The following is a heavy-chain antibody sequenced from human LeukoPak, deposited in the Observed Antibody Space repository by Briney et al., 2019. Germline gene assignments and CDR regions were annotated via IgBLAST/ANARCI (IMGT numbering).Heavy chain of an antibody. CDR2: ITSDAST. CDR3: VRDRVGPDY. D-gene: IGHD1-26*01. CDR1: GFTFSSSW. J-gene: IGHJ4*02. Sequence: GGSLRLSCAASGFTFSSSWMHWVRQAPGKGLVWVSRITSDASTTYADSVKGRFTISRDNAKNTLYLQMNSLRAEDTAVYYCVRDRVGPDYWGQGTLVTVPS. V-gene: IGHV3-74*03.